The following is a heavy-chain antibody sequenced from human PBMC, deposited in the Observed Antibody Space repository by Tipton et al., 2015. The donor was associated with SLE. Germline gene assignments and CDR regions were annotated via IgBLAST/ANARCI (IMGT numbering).Heavy chain of an antibody. CDR2: IKQDGSEK. J-gene: IGHJ4*02. D-gene: IGHD3-22*01. Sequence: GSLRLSCAASGFTFSSYWMSWVRQAPGKGLEWVANIKQDGSEKYYVDSVKGRFTISRDNAKNSLYLQMNSLRAEDTAVYYCASGYYYDSSGYEGPFDYWGQGTLVTVSS. V-gene: IGHV3-7*01. CDR1: GFTFSSYW. CDR3: ASGYYYDSSGYEGPFDY.